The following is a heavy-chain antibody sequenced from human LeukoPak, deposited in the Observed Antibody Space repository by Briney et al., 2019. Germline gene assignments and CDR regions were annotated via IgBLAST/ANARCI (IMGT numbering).Heavy chain of an antibody. V-gene: IGHV3-9*01. D-gene: IGHD4-23*01. J-gene: IGHJ4*02. CDR2: ISWNSGSL. CDR3: AKGRGDGGYYFDY. Sequence: PGGSLRLSCAASGFTFDDYAMHWVRQAPGKGLEWVSGISWNSGSLGYADSVKGRFTISRDNAKNSLYLQMNSLRAEDTALYYCAKGRGDGGYYFDYWGQGTLVTVSS. CDR1: GFTFDDYA.